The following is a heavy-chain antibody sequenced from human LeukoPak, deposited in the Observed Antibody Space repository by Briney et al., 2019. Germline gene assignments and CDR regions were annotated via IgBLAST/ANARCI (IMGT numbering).Heavy chain of an antibody. D-gene: IGHD2-21*01. V-gene: IGHV3-23*01. J-gene: IGHJ6*02. CDR2: ISARGGTT. CDR1: GFTFSNYA. CDR3: AKDRGKGSISLSEMDV. Sequence: PGGSLRLSYAASGFTFSNYAMSWVRQAPGEGLEWVSGISARGGTTYFADSVRGRFTISRDNSKNTLYLQMNTLTAGDTALYYCAKDRGKGSISLSEMDVWGQGTTVIVS.